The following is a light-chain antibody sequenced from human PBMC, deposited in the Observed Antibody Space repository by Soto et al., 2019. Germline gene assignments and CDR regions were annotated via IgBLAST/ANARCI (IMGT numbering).Light chain of an antibody. V-gene: IGLV1-40*01. CDR2: GDS. CDR1: SSNIGAGYD. CDR3: QTFDSSLTISWV. J-gene: IGLJ3*02. Sequence: QSVLTQTPSVSGAPGQRVTISCTGSSSNIGAGYDVNWYQQLPGTAPKLLLSGDSNRPSGVPDRFSGSRSGTSASLAITGLQAEDEADYYCQTFDSSLTISWVFGGGTKLTVL.